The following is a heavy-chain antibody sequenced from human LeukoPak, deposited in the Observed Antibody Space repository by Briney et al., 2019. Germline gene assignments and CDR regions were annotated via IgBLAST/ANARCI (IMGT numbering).Heavy chain of an antibody. D-gene: IGHD3-22*01. CDR1: GGSVSSGSYY. CDR3: ASDSSGYSY. Sequence: PSETLSLTCTVSGGSVSSGSYYWSWIRQPPGKGLEWIGYIYYSGSTNYNPSLKSRVTISVDTSKNQFSLKLSSVTAADTAVYYCASDSSGYSYWGQGTLVTVSS. V-gene: IGHV4-61*01. CDR2: IYYSGST. J-gene: IGHJ4*02.